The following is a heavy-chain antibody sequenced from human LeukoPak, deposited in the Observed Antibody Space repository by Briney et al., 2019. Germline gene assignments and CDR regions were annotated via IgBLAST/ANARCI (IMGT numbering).Heavy chain of an antibody. D-gene: IGHD3-10*01. Sequence: GGSLRLSCAASGFTVSSNYMSWVRQAPGKGLEWVSVIYSSGSTYYADSVKGRFAISRDNSKNTLYLQMNSLRAEDTAVYYCARDSSTMEVYFQHWGQGTLVTVSS. V-gene: IGHV3-53*01. CDR1: GFTVSSNY. J-gene: IGHJ1*01. CDR2: IYSSGST. CDR3: ARDSSTMEVYFQH.